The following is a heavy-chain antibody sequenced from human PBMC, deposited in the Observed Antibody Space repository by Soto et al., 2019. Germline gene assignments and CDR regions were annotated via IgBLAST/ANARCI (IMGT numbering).Heavy chain of an antibody. CDR2: ISFNSGTT. CDR1: GFNFDDYA. Sequence: EVQLVESGGDLVQPGRSLRLSCAASGFNFDDYAMHWVRQAPGKGLEWVSGISFNSGTTGYADSVKGRFTTSRDNAKNSLYLEMNSLRVEDTPFYYCAKDRGFDFWSGYYHMDVWGRGTTVTVSS. CDR3: AKDRGFDFWSGYYHMDV. J-gene: IGHJ6*03. D-gene: IGHD3-3*01. V-gene: IGHV3-9*01.